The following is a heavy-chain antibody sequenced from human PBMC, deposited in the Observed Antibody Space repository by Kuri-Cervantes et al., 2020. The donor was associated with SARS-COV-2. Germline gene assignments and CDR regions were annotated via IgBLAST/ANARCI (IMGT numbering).Heavy chain of an antibody. Sequence: GGSLRLFCAASGFTFSNYDMHWVRGAPRKGLEWVSYISSSSRTMYNADCVKGRFTISRDNAKNSLYQQMNSLRNEDKSVYYCATSGFGYSKFYGMDVWGQGTTVTVSS. J-gene: IGHJ6*02. CDR3: ATSGFGYSKFYGMDV. D-gene: IGHD6-13*01. CDR2: ISSSSRTM. V-gene: IGHV3-48*02. CDR1: GFTFSNYD.